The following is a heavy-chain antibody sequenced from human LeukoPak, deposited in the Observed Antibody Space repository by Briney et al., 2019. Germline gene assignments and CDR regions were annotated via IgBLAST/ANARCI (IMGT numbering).Heavy chain of an antibody. D-gene: IGHD3-22*01. J-gene: IGHJ4*02. CDR3: AVGVYYYDSSGIGLLDY. CDR2: INPNSGGT. Sequence: ASVKVSCKASGYTFTGYYMHWVRQAPGQGLAWMGWINPNSGGTNYAQKFQGRVTMTRDTSISTAYMELSRLRSDDTAVYYCAVGVYYYDSSGIGLLDYWGQGTLVTVSS. V-gene: IGHV1-2*02. CDR1: GYTFTGYY.